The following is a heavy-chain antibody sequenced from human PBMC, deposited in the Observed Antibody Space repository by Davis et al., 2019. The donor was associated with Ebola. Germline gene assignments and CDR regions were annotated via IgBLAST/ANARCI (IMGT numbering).Heavy chain of an antibody. CDR2: IIPIFGTA. Sequence: SVKVSCKASGGTFSSYAISWVRQAPGQGLEWMGGIIPIFGTANYAQRFQGRVTITADRSTSTAYMELSSLRSEDTAVYYCARDSSSYDKECWFDPWGQGTLVTVSS. V-gene: IGHV1-69*06. CDR3: ARDSSSYDKECWFDP. CDR1: GGTFSSYA. J-gene: IGHJ5*02. D-gene: IGHD6-13*01.